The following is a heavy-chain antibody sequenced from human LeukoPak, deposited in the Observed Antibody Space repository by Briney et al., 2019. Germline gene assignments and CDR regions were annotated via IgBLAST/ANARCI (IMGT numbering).Heavy chain of an antibody. D-gene: IGHD3-9*01. V-gene: IGHV4-34*01. CDR1: GGSFRGYY. CDR3: ARVPVGYDILTGYPYPNWFDP. J-gene: IGHJ5*02. CDR2: INHSGST. Sequence: SETLSLTCAVYGGSFRGYYWSWIRQPPGKGLEWIGEINHSGSTNYNPSLKSRVTISVDTSKNQFSLKLSSVTAADTAVYYCARVPVGYDILTGYPYPNWFDPWGQGTLVTVSS.